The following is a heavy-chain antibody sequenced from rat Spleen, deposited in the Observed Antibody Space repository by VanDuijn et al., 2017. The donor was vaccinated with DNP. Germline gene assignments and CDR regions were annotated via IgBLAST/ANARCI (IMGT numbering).Heavy chain of an antibody. Sequence: EVQLVESGGGLVQPGRSLKLSCAASGFTFSDYNMAWVRQAPKKGLEWVATISTSGSRTYYPDSVKGRFTISRDNAKSSLYLQMNSLKSEDTATYYCARGSGTYYWYFDFWGQGVMVTVSS. J-gene: IGHJ1*01. V-gene: IGHV5-7*01. D-gene: IGHD5-1*01. CDR2: ISTSGSRT. CDR3: ARGSGTYYWYFDF. CDR1: GFTFSDYN.